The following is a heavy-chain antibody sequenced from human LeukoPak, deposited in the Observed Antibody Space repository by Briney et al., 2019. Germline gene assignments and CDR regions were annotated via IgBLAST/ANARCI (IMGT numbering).Heavy chain of an antibody. CDR1: GFTFSNYW. J-gene: IGHJ3*02. Sequence: PGGSLRLSCAASGFTFSNYWMTWVRQVPGKGLEWVGSIKEDGSDRYNVDSVKGRFTISRDNAKNSLSLQMSSLRAEDTAVYYCASTLTFDNWGLGILVTVSS. CDR3: ASTLTFDN. CDR2: IKEDGSDR. V-gene: IGHV3-7*01.